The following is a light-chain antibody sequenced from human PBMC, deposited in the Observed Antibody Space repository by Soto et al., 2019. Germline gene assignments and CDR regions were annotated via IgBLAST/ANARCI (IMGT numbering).Light chain of an antibody. Sequence: QSALPQPPSASGSPGQSVTIPCTGTYSDIGAYNYVSWYQQRPGEAPKLIIYEVSKRPSGVPDRIFAFKSGNTASLTVSGLQADDEANYYCSSFKGTNSFVFGTGTKV. CDR2: EVS. J-gene: IGLJ1*01. V-gene: IGLV2-8*01. CDR3: SSFKGTNSFV. CDR1: YSDIGAYNY.